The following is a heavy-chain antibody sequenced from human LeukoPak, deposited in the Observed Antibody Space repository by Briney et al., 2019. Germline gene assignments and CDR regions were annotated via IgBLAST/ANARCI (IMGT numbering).Heavy chain of an antibody. CDR2: IKQDGSEK. CDR3: ARDLGAPEGYRYTFGY. Sequence: PGGSLRLSCAASGFDFSNYWMYWVRQAPGKGLEWVANIKQDGSEKYYVDSVRGRFTISRDNAKNSLSLQMNSLRAEDTAVYYCARDLGAPEGYRYTFGYWGQGTLVTVSS. CDR1: GFDFSNYW. V-gene: IGHV3-7*03. J-gene: IGHJ4*02. D-gene: IGHD3-16*02.